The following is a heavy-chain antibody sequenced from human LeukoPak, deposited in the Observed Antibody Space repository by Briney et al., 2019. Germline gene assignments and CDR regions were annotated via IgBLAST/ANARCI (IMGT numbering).Heavy chain of an antibody. CDR1: GYTFTSYY. D-gene: IGHD1-26*01. Sequence: ASVTVSCKASGYTFTSYYMHWVRQAPGQGLEWMGIINPSGGSTSYAQKFQGRVTMTRDTSTSTVYMELSSLRSEDTAVYYCARDGVDFKWTYWGQGTLVTVSS. V-gene: IGHV1-46*01. CDR3: ARDGVDFKWTY. CDR2: INPSGGST. J-gene: IGHJ4*02.